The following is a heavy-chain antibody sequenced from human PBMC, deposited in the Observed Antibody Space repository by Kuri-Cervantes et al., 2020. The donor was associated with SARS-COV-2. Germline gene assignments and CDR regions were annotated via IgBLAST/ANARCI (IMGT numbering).Heavy chain of an antibody. Sequence: GESLKISCAASGFTFSSYGMHWVRQAPGKGLEWAALIWYDGSKKYYADSVKGRFTISRYNSKNTLYLQMNSLRAEDTAVYYCARDSSYNAFDIWGQGTMVTVSS. CDR3: ARDSSYNAFDI. CDR2: IWYDGSKK. CDR1: GFTFSSYG. D-gene: IGHD6-6*01. V-gene: IGHV3-33*01. J-gene: IGHJ3*02.